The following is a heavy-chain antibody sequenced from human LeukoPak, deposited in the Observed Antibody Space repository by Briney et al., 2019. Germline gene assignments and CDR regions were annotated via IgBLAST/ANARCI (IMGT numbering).Heavy chain of an antibody. J-gene: IGHJ4*02. Sequence: TGGSLRLSCAASGFTFSTYGMHWVRQAPGKGLEWVAVISYDGSKKYYADSVKGRFTISRDNSKNTLYLQMNSLRAEDTAVYYCARDVGGYTSLIDYWGQGTLVTVSS. V-gene: IGHV3-33*05. CDR1: GFTFSTYG. CDR2: ISYDGSKK. CDR3: ARDVGGYTSLIDY. D-gene: IGHD5-12*01.